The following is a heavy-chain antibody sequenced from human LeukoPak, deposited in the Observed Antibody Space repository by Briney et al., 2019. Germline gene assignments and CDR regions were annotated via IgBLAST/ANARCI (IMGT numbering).Heavy chain of an antibody. CDR1: RFTFSTYW. CDR2: IDSDGSST. Sequence: GGSLRLSCAASRFTFSTYWMHWVRQAPGKGLVWVSRIDSDGSSTDYADSVKGRFTISRDNAKDTLYLQMNSLRAEDTAVYYCARDGGGSSGYYWGLGYWGQGTLVTVSS. V-gene: IGHV3-74*01. D-gene: IGHD3-22*01. J-gene: IGHJ4*02. CDR3: ARDGGGSSGYYWGLGY.